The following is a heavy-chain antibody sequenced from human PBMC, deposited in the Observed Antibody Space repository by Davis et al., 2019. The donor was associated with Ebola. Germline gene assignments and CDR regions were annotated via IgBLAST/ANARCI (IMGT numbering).Heavy chain of an antibody. CDR1: GFSLSTSGVS. CDR3: AHSKYYYDSSAYPHLGEY. J-gene: IGHJ4*02. Sequence: SGPTLVKPPQTFTLTCTFSGFSLSTSGVSVGWIRQPPGQALEWLALIFWDDDKRYSPSLKSRLTITKDTSKNQVVLTMTNMDPVDTATYYCAHSKYYYDSSAYPHLGEYWGQGTLVTVSS. CDR2: IFWDDDK. V-gene: IGHV2-5*02. D-gene: IGHD3-22*01.